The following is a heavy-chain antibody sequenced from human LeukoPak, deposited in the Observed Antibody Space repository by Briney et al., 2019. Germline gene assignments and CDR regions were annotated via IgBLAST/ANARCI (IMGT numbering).Heavy chain of an antibody. CDR2: GDYSGGT. D-gene: IGHD3-3*01. CDR3: ASVGSGFQGPRAYYMDV. J-gene: IGHJ6*03. CDR1: SDFFSSVTDY. Sequence: RPSETLSLTCTVSSDFFSSVTDYWAWIRQPPGKGLEWIASGDYSGGTYYNPSLESRVAISVDRSKNQFSLKLSSVTAADTAVYYCASVGSGFQGPRAYYMDVWGKGTTVTVSS. V-gene: IGHV4-39*07.